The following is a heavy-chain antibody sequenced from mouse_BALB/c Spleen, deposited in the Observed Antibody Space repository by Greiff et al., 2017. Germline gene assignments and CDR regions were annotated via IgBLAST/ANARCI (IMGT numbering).Heavy chain of an antibody. V-gene: IGHV1-7*01. CDR3: ARSDYDAY. J-gene: IGHJ2*01. CDR1: GYTFTSYW. CDR2: INPSTGYT. Sequence: QVHVKQSGAELAKPGAPVKMSCKASGYTFTSYWMHWVKQRPGQGLEWIGYINPSTGYTEYNQKFKDKATLTADKSSSTAYMQLSSLTSEDSAVYYCARSDYDAYWGQGTTLTVSS. D-gene: IGHD2-4*01.